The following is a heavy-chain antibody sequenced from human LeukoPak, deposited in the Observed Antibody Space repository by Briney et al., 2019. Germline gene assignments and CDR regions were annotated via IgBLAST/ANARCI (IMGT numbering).Heavy chain of an antibody. D-gene: IGHD5-24*01. V-gene: IGHV4-39*01. CDR3: ARPGRWTDAFDI. Sequence: SETLSLTXTVSGGSISSSSYYWGWIRQPPGKGLEWIGSIYYSGSTYYNPSLKSRVTISVDTSKNQFSLKLSSVTAADTAVYYCARPGRWTDAFDIWGQGTMVTVSS. CDR1: GGSISSSSYY. J-gene: IGHJ3*02. CDR2: IYYSGST.